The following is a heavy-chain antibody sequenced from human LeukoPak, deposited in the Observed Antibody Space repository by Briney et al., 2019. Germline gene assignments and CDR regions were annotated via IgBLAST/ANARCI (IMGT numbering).Heavy chain of an antibody. Sequence: SETLSLTCTVSDYSISSGYGYYWGWIRQPPGKGLEWIGNIYHSGITYYNHFNSSLKSRVTISIDTSKNQLSLRLNSVTAADTAIYYCVRGGTYYLPYWGQGILVTVSS. V-gene: IGHV4-38-2*02. CDR2: IYHSGIT. D-gene: IGHD1-26*01. CDR1: DYSISSGYGYY. CDR3: VRGGTYYLPY. J-gene: IGHJ4*02.